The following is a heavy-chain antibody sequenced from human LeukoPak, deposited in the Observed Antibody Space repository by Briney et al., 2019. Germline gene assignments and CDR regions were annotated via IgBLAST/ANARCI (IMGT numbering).Heavy chain of an antibody. CDR3: ARDGYSGYDSIDY. Sequence: GGSLRLSCAASGFTFSSYSMNWVRQAPGKGLEWVSSISSSSSYIYYADSVKGRFTISRDNAKNSLYLQMNSLRAEDTAVYYCARDGYSGYDSIDYRGQGTLVTVSS. D-gene: IGHD5-12*01. CDR1: GFTFSSYS. J-gene: IGHJ4*02. CDR2: ISSSSSYI. V-gene: IGHV3-21*01.